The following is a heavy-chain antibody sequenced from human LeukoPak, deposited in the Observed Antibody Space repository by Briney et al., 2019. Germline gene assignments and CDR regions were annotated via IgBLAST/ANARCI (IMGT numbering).Heavy chain of an antibody. CDR3: ARDQGHREDAFDI. J-gene: IGHJ3*02. CDR1: GFTFRSCW. V-gene: IGHV3-7*01. D-gene: IGHD5-24*01. CDR2: IKQDGSEK. Sequence: GGSLRLSCAASGFTFRSCWMSWVRQAPGKGLEWVANIKQDGSEKYYVDSVKGRFTISRDNAKNSLYLQMNSLRAEDTAVYYCARDQGHREDAFDIWGQGTMVTVSS.